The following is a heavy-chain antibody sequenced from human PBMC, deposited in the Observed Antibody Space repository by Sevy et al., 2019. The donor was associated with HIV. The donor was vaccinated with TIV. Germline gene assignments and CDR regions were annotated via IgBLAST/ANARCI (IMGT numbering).Heavy chain of an antibody. Sequence: GGSLRLSCAASGFTFDDYAMHWVRQAPGKGLEWVSGISWNSGSIGYADSVKGRFTISRDNATNSLYLQMNSLRAEDTALYYCAKDISYRKGIGFDYWGQRTLVTVSS. J-gene: IGHJ4*02. V-gene: IGHV3-9*01. D-gene: IGHD3-16*02. CDR3: AKDISYRKGIGFDY. CDR2: ISWNSGSI. CDR1: GFTFDDYA.